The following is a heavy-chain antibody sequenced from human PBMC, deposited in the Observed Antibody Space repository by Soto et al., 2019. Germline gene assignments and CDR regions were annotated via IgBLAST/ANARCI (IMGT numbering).Heavy chain of an antibody. CDR1: GFTFSSYS. J-gene: IGHJ4*02. Sequence: PXGSLRLSCAASGFTFSSYSMKWVRQAPGKGLEWVSYISSNSRTMFYADSVKGRFTISRDNAKNSLYLQMSSLRGEDTAVYYCARDLWTYWGQGALVTVSS. CDR3: ARDLWTY. V-gene: IGHV3-48*01. CDR2: ISSNSRTM. D-gene: IGHD3-3*01.